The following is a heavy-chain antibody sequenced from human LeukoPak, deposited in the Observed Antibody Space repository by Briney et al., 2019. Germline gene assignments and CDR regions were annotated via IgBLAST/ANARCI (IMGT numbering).Heavy chain of an antibody. J-gene: IGHJ5*02. CDR1: GFTFSTNH. V-gene: IGHV3-53*01. CDR3: VRDLT. Sequence: GSPRLSCVASGFTFSTNHMTWVRQAPGKGPEWVSVIYSDGNTYYADSVKGRFTISRDNSKNTLYLQMNSLRAEDTAVYYCVRDLTWGQGTLVTVSS. CDR2: IYSDGNT.